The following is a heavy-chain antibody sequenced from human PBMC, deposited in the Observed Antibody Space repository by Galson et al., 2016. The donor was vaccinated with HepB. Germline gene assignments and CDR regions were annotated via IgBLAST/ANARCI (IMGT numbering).Heavy chain of an antibody. Sequence: TLSLTCTVSGGSLSRGSYHWSWIRQHPGKGLEWIGYIYYSGSTYYNPSLKSRVTISVDTSKNQLSLRLSSVTAADTAVYYCAKVGFLTHGYGMDVWGQGTTVTVSS. V-gene: IGHV4-31*03. CDR1: GGSLSRGSYH. CDR3: AKVGFLTHGYGMDV. CDR2: IYYSGST. D-gene: IGHD2/OR15-2a*01. J-gene: IGHJ6*02.